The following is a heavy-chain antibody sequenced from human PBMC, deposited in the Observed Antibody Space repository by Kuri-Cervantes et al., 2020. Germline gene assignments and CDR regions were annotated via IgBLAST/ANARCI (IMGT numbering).Heavy chain of an antibody. V-gene: IGHV1-8*02. J-gene: IGHJ6*02. CDR2: MNPNSGNT. D-gene: IGHD2-2*01. Sequence: ASVKVSCKASGYTFTSYDINWVRQATGQGLEWMGWMNPNSGNTGYAQKFQGRVTMTRNTSISTAYMELSSLRSEDTAVYYCARRYPIVVVPAAIYGMDVWGQGTTVTVSS. CDR3: ARRYPIVVVPAAIYGMDV. CDR1: GYTFTSYD.